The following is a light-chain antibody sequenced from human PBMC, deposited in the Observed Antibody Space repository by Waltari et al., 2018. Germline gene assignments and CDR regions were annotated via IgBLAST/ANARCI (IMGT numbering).Light chain of an antibody. J-gene: IGLJ2*01. CDR3: YSSTDNSGI. CDR1: VLTKKY. Sequence: SYELTQPPSVSVSPGQTAKTTCSGDVLTKKYARWFQQKPGQAPVLRIYKDSERPSRIPERFSGSSSGATVTLTITGAQVEDEADYYCYSSTDNSGIFGGGTTLTVL. CDR2: KDS. V-gene: IGLV3-27*01.